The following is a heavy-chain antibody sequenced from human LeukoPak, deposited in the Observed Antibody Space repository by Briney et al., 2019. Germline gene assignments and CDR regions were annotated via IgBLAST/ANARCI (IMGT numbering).Heavy chain of an antibody. CDR1: GCTFSSYA. CDR3: ARTYDSSGYFWLLGDY. J-gene: IGHJ4*02. V-gene: IGHV3-23*01. CDR2: ISGSGGST. Sequence: GGSLRLSCAASGCTFSSYAMSWVRQAPGKGLEWVSAISGSGGSTYYADSVKGRFTISRDNSKNTLYLQMNSLRAEDTALYYYARTYDSSGYFWLLGDYWGQGTLVTVSS. D-gene: IGHD3-22*01.